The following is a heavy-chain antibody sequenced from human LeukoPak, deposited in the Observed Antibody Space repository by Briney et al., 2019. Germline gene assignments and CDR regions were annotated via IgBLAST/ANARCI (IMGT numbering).Heavy chain of an antibody. D-gene: IGHD3-10*01. Sequence: SETLSLTCTVSGGSISSGSYYWSWIRQPAGKGLEWIGRIYTSGSTNYNPSLKSRATISVDTSKNQFSLKLSSVTAADTAVYYCARDSKGAWFGGPEWGQGTLVTVSS. J-gene: IGHJ4*02. CDR2: IYTSGST. V-gene: IGHV4-61*02. CDR3: ARDSKGAWFGGPE. CDR1: GGSISSGSYY.